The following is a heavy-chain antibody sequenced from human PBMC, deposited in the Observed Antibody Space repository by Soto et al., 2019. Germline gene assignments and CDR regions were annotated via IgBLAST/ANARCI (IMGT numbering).Heavy chain of an antibody. CDR3: ARGAQGFFPVSGIYFYFDH. V-gene: IGHV1-2*02. J-gene: IGHJ4*02. CDR2: VHPDSGGT. D-gene: IGHD3-22*01. Sequence: QVQLVQSGAEVREAGAAVRVSCKTSGYIFTDHLIHWVRQSPGQGLQWVGWVHPDSGGTNVAQAFQDRVTMTADTYITTAYMDLARLRPDDTAIFYGARGAQGFFPVSGIYFYFDHWGQGTPVTVSS. CDR1: GYIFTDHL.